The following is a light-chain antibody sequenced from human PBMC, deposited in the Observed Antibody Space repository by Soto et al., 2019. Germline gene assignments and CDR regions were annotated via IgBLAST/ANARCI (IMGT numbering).Light chain of an antibody. CDR3: SSYGGSDNLV. CDR2: EVT. Sequence: QSALTQPPSASGSPGQSVTISCTGTRSDVGGYNYVSWYQQHPGKAPKLMMYEVTKRPSGVPDRFSGSKSGNTASLTVSGLQTEDEADYYCSSYGGSDNLVFGGGTKLTVL. V-gene: IGLV2-8*01. CDR1: RSDVGGYNY. J-gene: IGLJ2*01.